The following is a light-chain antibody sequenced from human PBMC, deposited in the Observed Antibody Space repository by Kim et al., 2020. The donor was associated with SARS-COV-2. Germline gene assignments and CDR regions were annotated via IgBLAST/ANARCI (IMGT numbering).Light chain of an antibody. CDR3: QQLNTYPLT. Sequence: IQLTQSPSSLSASVGDRVTITCRASQGISSYLAWYQQKPGRAPKLLMYAASTLQGGVPSRFSGSGSGTDFTLTISSLQPEDFATYYCQQLNTYPLTFGGVTKVDIK. CDR1: QGISSY. J-gene: IGKJ4*01. CDR2: AAS. V-gene: IGKV1-9*01.